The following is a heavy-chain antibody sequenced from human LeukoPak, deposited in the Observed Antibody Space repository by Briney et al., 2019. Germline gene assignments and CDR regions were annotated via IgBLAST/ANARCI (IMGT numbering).Heavy chain of an antibody. CDR1: GFTFSSYS. D-gene: IGHD2-2*01. CDR3: ARDQSPNIVVVPAASDY. CDR2: ISSSSSTI. Sequence: GGSLRLSCAASGFTFSSYSMNWVRQAPGKGLEWVSYISSSSSTIYYADSVKGRFTISRDNAKNSLYLQMNSLRAEDTAVYYCARDQSPNIVVVPAASDYWGQGTLVTVSS. V-gene: IGHV3-48*01. J-gene: IGHJ4*02.